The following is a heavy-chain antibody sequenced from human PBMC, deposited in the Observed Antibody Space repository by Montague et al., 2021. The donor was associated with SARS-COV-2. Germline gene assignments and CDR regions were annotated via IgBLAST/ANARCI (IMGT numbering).Heavy chain of an antibody. CDR3: ARGRHDITMVVVVITAADFHFDY. CDR2: IGPSGST. V-gene: IGHV4-34*01. J-gene: IGHJ4*02. CDR1: GGPFSGYY. Sequence: SETLSLTCVVYGGPFSGYYWSWIRQPPGKGLEWIGEIGPSGSTGYNASLKSRVTMSADTSKNQFSLRLTSVTAADTAMYFCARGRHDITMVVVVITAADFHFDYWGQGILVTVSS. D-gene: IGHD3-22*01.